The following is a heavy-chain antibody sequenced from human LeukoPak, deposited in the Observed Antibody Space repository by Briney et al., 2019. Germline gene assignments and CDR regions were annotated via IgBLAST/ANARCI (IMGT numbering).Heavy chain of an antibody. CDR3: ARHQLYSSGWYRPANYFDY. J-gene: IGHJ4*02. Sequence: PSETLSLTCTVSGGFISSSSYYWGWIRQPPGKGLEWIGSIYYSGSTYYNPSLKSRVTISVDTSKNQFSLKLSSVTAADTAVYYCARHQLYSSGWYRPANYFDYWGQGTLVTVSS. CDR2: IYYSGST. CDR1: GGFISSSSYY. V-gene: IGHV4-39*01. D-gene: IGHD6-19*01.